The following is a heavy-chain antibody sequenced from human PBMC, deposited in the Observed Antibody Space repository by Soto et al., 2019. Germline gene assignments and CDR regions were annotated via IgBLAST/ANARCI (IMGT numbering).Heavy chain of an antibody. V-gene: IGHV3-21*01. CDR3: ERGFTAMVILDCFDP. CDR1: GFTFSSYS. Sequence: GGSLRLSCAASGFTFSSYSMNWVRQAPGKGLEWVSSISSSSSYIYYADSVKGRFTISRDNAKNSLYLQMNSLRAEDTAVYYCERGFTAMVILDCFDPWRQGTLFTVSS. D-gene: IGHD5-18*01. J-gene: IGHJ5*01. CDR2: ISSSSSYI.